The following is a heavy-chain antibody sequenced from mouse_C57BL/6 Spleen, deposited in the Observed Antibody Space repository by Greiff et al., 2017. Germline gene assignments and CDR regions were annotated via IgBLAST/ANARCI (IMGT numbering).Heavy chain of an antibody. CDR2: INPNNGGT. J-gene: IGHJ2*01. D-gene: IGHD2-2*01. Sequence: VQLQQSGPELVKPGASVKIPCKASGYTFTDYNMDWVKQSHGKSLEWIGDINPNNGGTIYNQKFKGEATLTVDKSSSTAYMELRSLTSEDTAVYYCAREGLRRRAFDYWGQGTTLTVSA. CDR1: GYTFTDYN. V-gene: IGHV1-18*01. CDR3: AREGLRRRAFDY.